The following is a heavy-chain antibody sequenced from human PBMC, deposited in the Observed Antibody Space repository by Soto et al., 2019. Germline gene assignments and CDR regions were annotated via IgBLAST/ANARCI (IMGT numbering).Heavy chain of an antibody. D-gene: IGHD2-2*01. V-gene: IGHV1-18*01. CDR3: ARGVPTGMVQRYYFDY. Sequence: QVQLVQSGVEVKKPGASVKVSCKASGYTFTSYGISWVRQAPGQGLEWMGWFSAYNGNTKYAQKLQGRVTMTTDTPTSTAYMELRSLRSDDTAMYYCARGVPTGMVQRYYFDYWGQGTLVTVSS. CDR1: GYTFTSYG. CDR2: FSAYNGNT. J-gene: IGHJ4*02.